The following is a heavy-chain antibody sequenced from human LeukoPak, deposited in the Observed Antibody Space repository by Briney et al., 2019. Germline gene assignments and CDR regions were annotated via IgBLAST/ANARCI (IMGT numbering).Heavy chain of an antibody. J-gene: IGHJ4*02. CDR3: ARGGGVTFVDY. CDR2: ISYDGSNK. CDR1: GFTFSNYA. Sequence: GGSLRLSCAASGFTFSNYAMHWVRQAPGKGLEWVAVISYDGSNKYYADSVKGRFTISRDNSKNTLYLQMNSLRAEDTAVYYCARGGGVTFVDYWGQGTLVTVSS. D-gene: IGHD3-16*01. V-gene: IGHV3-30-3*01.